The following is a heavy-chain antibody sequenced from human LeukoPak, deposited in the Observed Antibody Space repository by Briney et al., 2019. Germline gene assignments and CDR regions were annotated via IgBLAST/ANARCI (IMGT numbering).Heavy chain of an antibody. CDR1: GFTFSSYA. J-gene: IGHJ4*02. V-gene: IGHV3-30*01. CDR2: ISYDGSNK. Sequence: GGSLRLSCAASGFTFSSYAMHWVRQAPGKGLEWVAVISYDGSNKYYADSVKGRFTISRDNSKNTLYLQMNSLRAEDTAVYYCARDIGDCSSTSCYIFGYWGQGTLVTVSS. D-gene: IGHD2-2*02. CDR3: ARDIGDCSSTSCYIFGY.